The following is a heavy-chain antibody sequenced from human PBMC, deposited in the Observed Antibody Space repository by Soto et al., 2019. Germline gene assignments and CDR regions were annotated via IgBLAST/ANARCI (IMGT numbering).Heavy chain of an antibody. D-gene: IGHD3-22*01. J-gene: IGHJ4*02. Sequence: QVQLVQSGAEVRKPGSSVKVSCKASGGTFSRHAISWVRQAPGQGLEWMGGIIPIFGTANHAQKFQGRVTIIAEESTSTVYMEWSSLRSEDTAIYYCARGWGYDSTDYYYAYWGQGTLVIVSS. CDR2: IIPIFGTA. V-gene: IGHV1-69*01. CDR1: GGTFSRHA. CDR3: ARGWGYDSTDYYYAY.